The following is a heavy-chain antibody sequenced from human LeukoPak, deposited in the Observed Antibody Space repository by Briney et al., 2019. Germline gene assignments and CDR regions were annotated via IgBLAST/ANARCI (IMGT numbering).Heavy chain of an antibody. CDR3: ARDDPPIESGSYLGVWYFDL. V-gene: IGHV4-4*07. CDR1: RGSMSFYY. CDR2: IDTSRQT. D-gene: IGHD1-26*01. J-gene: IGHJ2*01. Sequence: SETRSLTCNMSRGSMSFYYWNWIRQPAGKGLEWIGRIDTSRQTSYNPSLKNRVTISVDKSKNQVSLELRSVTVADTAVYYCARDDPPIESGSYLGVWYFDLWGRGTLVTISS.